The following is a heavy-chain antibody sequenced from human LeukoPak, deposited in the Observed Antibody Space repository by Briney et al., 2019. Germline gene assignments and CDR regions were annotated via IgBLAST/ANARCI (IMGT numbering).Heavy chain of an antibody. CDR2: IYYSGST. Sequence: SETLSLTCTVSGGSISSYYWSWIRQPPGKGLEWIGYIYYSGSTNYNPSLKSRVTISVDTSKNQFSLKLSSVTAADTAVYYCASLYYGDYSLDYWGQGTLVTVSS. CDR3: ASLYYGDYSLDY. D-gene: IGHD4-17*01. CDR1: GGSISSYY. V-gene: IGHV4-59*01. J-gene: IGHJ4*02.